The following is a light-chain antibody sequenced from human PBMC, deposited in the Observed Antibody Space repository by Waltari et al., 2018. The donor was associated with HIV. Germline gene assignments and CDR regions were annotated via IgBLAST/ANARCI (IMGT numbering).Light chain of an antibody. CDR1: SLRSYY. CDR3: NSRDSSGNHQV. J-gene: IGLJ2*01. Sequence: SSELTQDPAVSVALGQTVRITCQGDSLRSYYASWYQQKPGQAPVLVLYGKNNRPSGIPERFSGSSSGNTASLTITGAQAEDEADYYCNSRDSSGNHQVFGGGTKLTVL. CDR2: GKN. V-gene: IGLV3-19*01.